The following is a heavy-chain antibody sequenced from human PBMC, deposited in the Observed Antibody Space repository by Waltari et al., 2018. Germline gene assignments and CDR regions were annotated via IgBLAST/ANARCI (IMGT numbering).Heavy chain of an antibody. CDR1: GGSISSGSYY. CDR2: IYTSGST. Sequence: QVQLQESGPGLVKPSQTLSLTCTVSGGSISSGSYYWSWIRQPAGKGLEWIGRIYTSGSTNYNPSLKSRVTISVDTSKNQFSLKLSSVTAADTAVYYCVREPFGYSYGWGSFDYWGQGTLVTVSS. V-gene: IGHV4-61*02. J-gene: IGHJ4*02. D-gene: IGHD5-18*01. CDR3: VREPFGYSYGWGSFDY.